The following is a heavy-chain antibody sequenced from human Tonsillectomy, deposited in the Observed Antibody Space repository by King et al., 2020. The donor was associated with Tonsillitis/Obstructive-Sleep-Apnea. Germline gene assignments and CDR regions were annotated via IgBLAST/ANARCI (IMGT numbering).Heavy chain of an antibody. J-gene: IGHJ5*02. D-gene: IGHD2-15*01. V-gene: IGHV7-4-1*02. CDR1: GYTFSSYA. CDR3: ARRFCSGGSCRYNWFDP. CDR2: INTNTGNP. Sequence: QLVQSGSELKKPGASVKVSCKASGYTFSSYALNWVRQAPGQGLEWMGWINTNTGNPTYAQGFTGRFVFSLDTSVSTAYLQISSLKAEDTAVYYCARRFCSGGSCRYNWFDPWGQGTLVTVSS.